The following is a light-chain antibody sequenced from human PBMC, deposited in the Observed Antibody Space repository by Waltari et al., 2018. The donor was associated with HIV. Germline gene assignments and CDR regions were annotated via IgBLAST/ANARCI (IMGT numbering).Light chain of an antibody. CDR2: QDR. J-gene: IGLJ2*01. CDR1: KLGDKY. Sequence: SYDLTQPPSVSVSLGQTASITCSGDKLGDKYAPWYQQKAGQYPVLVIFQDRQRPSGTPDRFSGSNAGNTATLTISGTQAMDEADYYCQAWDSNTAHVLFGGGTKVTVL. CDR3: QAWDSNTAHVL. V-gene: IGLV3-1*01.